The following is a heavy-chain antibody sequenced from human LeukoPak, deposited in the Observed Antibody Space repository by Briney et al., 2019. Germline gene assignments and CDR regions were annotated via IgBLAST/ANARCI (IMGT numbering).Heavy chain of an antibody. CDR3: VGIPNSASFPNWLDP. CDR2: IGTSSGSI. D-gene: IGHD2/OR15-2a*01. CDR1: GFIFSTYT. Sequence: PGGSLRLSCATSGFIFSTYTMNWIRQAPGQGLEWVSSIGTSSGSIYYADSVRGRFTISRDNARSSVYLQMNSQRAEDTAVYYCVGIPNSASFPNWLDPWGQRALVTVSS. J-gene: IGHJ5*02. V-gene: IGHV3-21*01.